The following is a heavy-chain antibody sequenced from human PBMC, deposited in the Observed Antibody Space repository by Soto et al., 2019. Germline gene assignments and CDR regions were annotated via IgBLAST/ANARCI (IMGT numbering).Heavy chain of an antibody. Sequence: SETLSLTCTVSGGSISSSSYYWGWIRQPPGKGLEWIGSIYYSGSTYYNPSLKSRVTISVDTSKNQFSLKLSSVTAADTAVYYCAREGNYEGRNWFDPWGQGTLVTVSS. V-gene: IGHV4-39*02. CDR1: GGSISSSSYY. D-gene: IGHD1-7*01. J-gene: IGHJ5*02. CDR2: IYYSGST. CDR3: AREGNYEGRNWFDP.